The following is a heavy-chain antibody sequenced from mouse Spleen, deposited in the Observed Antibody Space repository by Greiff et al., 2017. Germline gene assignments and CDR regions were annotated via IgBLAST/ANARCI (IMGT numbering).Heavy chain of an antibody. J-gene: IGHJ2*01. CDR1: GFTFSDYY. D-gene: IGHD2-3*01. Sequence: EVKLMESEGGLVQPGSSMKLSCTASGFTFSDYYMAWVRQVPEKGLEWVANINYDGSSTYYLDSLKSRFIISRDNAKNILYLQMSSLKSEDTATYYCAREDGYYFDYWGQGTTLTVSS. V-gene: IGHV5-16*01. CDR2: INYDGSST. CDR3: AREDGYYFDY.